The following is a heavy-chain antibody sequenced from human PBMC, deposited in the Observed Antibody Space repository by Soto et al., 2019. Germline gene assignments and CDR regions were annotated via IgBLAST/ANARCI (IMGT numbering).Heavy chain of an antibody. J-gene: IGHJ4*02. CDR3: ARLGPLGITIDY. CDR1: GHTFTTYW. D-gene: IGHD1-26*01. CDR2: IYPGNSNI. Sequence: PGESLKISCKGSGHTFTTYWIGWVRQMPGKGLEWMGIIYPGNSNIKYGPSFQGRVAISADKSVITAYLQWTSLEASDTAIYYCARLGPLGITIDYWGQGVLVTVSS. V-gene: IGHV5-51*01.